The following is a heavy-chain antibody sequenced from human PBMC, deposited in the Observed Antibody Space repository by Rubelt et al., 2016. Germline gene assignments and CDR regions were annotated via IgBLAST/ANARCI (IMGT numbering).Heavy chain of an antibody. CDR2: IYYSGST. J-gene: IGHJ4*02. Sequence: SWIRQPPGKGLEWIGYIYYSGSTNYNPSLKSRVTISVDTSKNQFSLKLSSVTAADTAVYYCARVLSLAPRAGPKTRYCSGGSCYIIDYWGQGTLVTVSS. V-gene: IGHV4-59*01. CDR3: ARVLSLAPRAGPKTRYCSGGSCYIIDY. D-gene: IGHD2-15*01.